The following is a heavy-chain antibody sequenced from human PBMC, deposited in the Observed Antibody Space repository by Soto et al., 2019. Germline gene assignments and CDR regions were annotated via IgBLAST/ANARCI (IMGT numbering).Heavy chain of an antibody. J-gene: IGHJ4*02. D-gene: IGHD2-2*01. CDR2: IYYSGST. CDR3: ARGDIVVGSEFDY. Sequence: QVQLQESGPGLVKPSETLSLTCTVSGGSISSYYWSWIRQPPGKGLEWIGYIYYSGSTNYNPSLKSRVTISVDTSKNQFSLKLSSVTAADTAVYYCARGDIVVGSEFDYWGQGTLVTVSS. V-gene: IGHV4-59*01. CDR1: GGSISSYY.